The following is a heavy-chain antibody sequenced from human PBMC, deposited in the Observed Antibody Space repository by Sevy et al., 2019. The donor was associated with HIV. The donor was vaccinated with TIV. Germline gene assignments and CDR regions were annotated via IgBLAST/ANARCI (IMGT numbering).Heavy chain of an antibody. CDR3: ATGGATAAGLPYYSGMDA. D-gene: IGHD6-13*01. CDR1: GFTFSNYA. J-gene: IGHJ6*02. V-gene: IGHV3-23*01. CDR2: VGRGGST. Sequence: GGSLRLSCAASGFTFSNYAMSWVRHAPGKGLEWVAGVGRGGSTYYADSLKGRFTISRDNSKNTLYLQMNSLRAEAPAVNYCATGGATAAGLPYYSGMDAWGQGTMVTVSS.